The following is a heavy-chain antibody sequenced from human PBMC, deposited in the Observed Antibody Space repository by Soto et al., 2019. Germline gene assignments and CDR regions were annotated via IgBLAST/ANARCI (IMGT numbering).Heavy chain of an antibody. D-gene: IGHD2-15*01. CDR2: MNPNSGNT. CDR1: GYTFTSYD. CDR3: AIHIGYCSGGSCYGLWYFEL. J-gene: IGHJ2*01. V-gene: IGHV1-8*02. Sequence: QVQLVQSGAEVKKPGASVKVSCKASGYTFTSYDINWVRQATGQGLEWMGWMNPNSGNTGYAQKFQGRVTMTRNTSISTAYMGLSSLRSEDTAVYYCAIHIGYCSGGSCYGLWYFELWGRGTLVTVSS.